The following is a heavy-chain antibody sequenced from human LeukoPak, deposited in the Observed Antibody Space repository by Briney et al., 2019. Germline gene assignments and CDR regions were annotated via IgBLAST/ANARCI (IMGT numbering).Heavy chain of an antibody. Sequence: SVKVSCKASGGTFSSYAISWVRQAPGQGLEWMGGIIPIFGTANYAQKFQGRVTITADKSTSTAYMEPSSLRSEDTAVYYCARDLEYDYVWGSYHRLGYWGQGTLVTVSS. CDR2: IIPIFGTA. J-gene: IGHJ4*02. CDR1: GGTFSSYA. CDR3: ARDLEYDYVWGSYHRLGY. V-gene: IGHV1-69*06. D-gene: IGHD3-16*02.